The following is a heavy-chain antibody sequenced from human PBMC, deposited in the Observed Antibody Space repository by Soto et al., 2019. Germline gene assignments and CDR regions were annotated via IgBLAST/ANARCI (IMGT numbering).Heavy chain of an antibody. V-gene: IGHV4-30-2*01. CDR1: GGSISSGGYS. D-gene: IGHD2-15*01. CDR3: ARHPRSERGYSGYDGHYCSSGSCYPFDY. Sequence: SETLSLTCAVSGGSISSGGYSWSWIRQPPGKGLEWIGYMYHSGSTYYNPSLKSRVTISIDRSKNQFSLRLTSVTAADTAVYYCARHPRSERGYSGYDGHYCSSGSCYPFDYWGQGTLVTVSS. CDR2: MYHSGST. J-gene: IGHJ4*02.